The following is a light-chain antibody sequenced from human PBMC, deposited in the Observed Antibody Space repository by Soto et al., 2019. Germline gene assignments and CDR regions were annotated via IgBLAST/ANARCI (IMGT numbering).Light chain of an antibody. CDR2: DVS. J-gene: IGLJ1*01. Sequence: QSVLTQPASXSGSPGQSITISCTGTSSDVGGYNYVSWYQQHPGKAPKLMIYDVSNRPSGVSNRFSGSKSGNTASLTISGLQAEDEADYYCSSYTSSSTLYVFGTGTKVTVL. CDR1: SSDVGGYNY. V-gene: IGLV2-14*01. CDR3: SSYTSSSTLYV.